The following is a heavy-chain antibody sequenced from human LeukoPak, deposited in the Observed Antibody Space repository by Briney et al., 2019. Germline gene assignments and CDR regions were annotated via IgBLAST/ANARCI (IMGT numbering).Heavy chain of an antibody. CDR1: GFNFSSYS. CDR2: ISSSSSYI. CDR3: ARVLWYSSSWYYYGMDV. V-gene: IGHV3-21*01. D-gene: IGHD6-13*01. Sequence: GGPLRLSGAASGFNFSSYSMNWVRQAPGKGLEWVSSISSSSSYIYYADSVKGRFTISRDNAKNSLYLQMNSLRAEDTAVYYCARVLWYSSSWYYYGMDVWGQGTTVTVSS. J-gene: IGHJ6*02.